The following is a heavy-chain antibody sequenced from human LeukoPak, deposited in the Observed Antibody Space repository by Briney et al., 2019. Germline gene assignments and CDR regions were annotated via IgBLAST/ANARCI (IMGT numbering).Heavy chain of an antibody. CDR3: AREEDYGFDY. J-gene: IGHJ4*02. D-gene: IGHD4-17*01. Sequence: TSETLSLTCTVSGGSISSYYWSWIRQPPGKGLEWIGYIYYSGSTNYNPSLKSRVTISVDTSKNQFSLKLSSVTAADTAVYYRAREEDYGFDYWGQGTLVTVSS. V-gene: IGHV4-59*01. CDR2: IYYSGST. CDR1: GGSISSYY.